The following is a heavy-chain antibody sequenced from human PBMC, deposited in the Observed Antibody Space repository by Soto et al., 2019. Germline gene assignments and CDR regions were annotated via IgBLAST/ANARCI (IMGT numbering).Heavy chain of an antibody. Sequence: VQLWESGGGLEQPGGSLRLSCEASGFTFSNYVMSWVRQAPGKGLEWVSVISGSGGFTSYADSVKGRFILSRDNSKNMVYLQMNSLRVEDTALYYCAKEAWTGTNSAEYFQDWGQGTLVTISS. D-gene: IGHD1-7*01. CDR3: AKEAWTGTNSAEYFQD. CDR1: GFTFSNYV. J-gene: IGHJ1*01. CDR2: ISGSGGFT. V-gene: IGHV3-23*01.